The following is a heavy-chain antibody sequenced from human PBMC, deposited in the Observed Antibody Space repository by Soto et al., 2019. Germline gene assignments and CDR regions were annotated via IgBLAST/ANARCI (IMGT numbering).Heavy chain of an antibody. CDR1: GYTFTSYY. CDR3: ARARADIAAAGPQYFDY. Sequence: EASVKVSCKASGYTFTSYYMHWVRQAPGQGLEWMGIINPSGGSTSYAQKFQGRVTMTRDTSTSTVYMELSSLRSEDTAVYYCARARADIAAAGPQYFDYWGQGTLVTVSS. V-gene: IGHV1-46*01. J-gene: IGHJ4*02. CDR2: INPSGGST. D-gene: IGHD6-13*01.